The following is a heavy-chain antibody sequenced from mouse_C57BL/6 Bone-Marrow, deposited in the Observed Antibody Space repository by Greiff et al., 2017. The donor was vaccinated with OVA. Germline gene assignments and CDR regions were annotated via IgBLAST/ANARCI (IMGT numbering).Heavy chain of an antibody. D-gene: IGHD2-10*01. V-gene: IGHV3-6*01. Sequence: VHLVESGPGLVKPSQSLSLTCSVTGYSITSGYYWNWIRQFPGNKLEWMGYISYDGSNNYNPSLKNRISITRDTSKNQFFLKLNSVTTEDTATYYCAREAYDGTAWFAYWGQGTLVTVSA. J-gene: IGHJ3*01. CDR3: AREAYDGTAWFAY. CDR2: ISYDGSN. CDR1: GYSITSGYY.